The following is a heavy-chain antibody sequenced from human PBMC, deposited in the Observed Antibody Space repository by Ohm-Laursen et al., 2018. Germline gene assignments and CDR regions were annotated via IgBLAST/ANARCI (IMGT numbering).Heavy chain of an antibody. V-gene: IGHV3-48*04. J-gene: IGHJ4*02. CDR3: ARGSSYYYSFDS. CDR2: ISNVVSVT. Sequence: SLRLSCAASGFPFSAYSMNWVRQAPGKGLEWISYISNVVSVTWYADSVRGRFTISRDNAKNSLFLQLQSLRAEDTAIYYCARGSSYYYSFDSWGQGTLVTVSS. CDR1: GFPFSAYS. D-gene: IGHD3-22*01.